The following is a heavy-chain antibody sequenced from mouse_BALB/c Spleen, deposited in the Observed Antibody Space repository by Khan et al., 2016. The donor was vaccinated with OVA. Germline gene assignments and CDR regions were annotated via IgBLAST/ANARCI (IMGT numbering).Heavy chain of an antibody. D-gene: IGHD2-14*01. V-gene: IGHV5-4*02. J-gene: IGHJ3*01. CDR3: SREWGSYRYAWFAY. Sequence: EVELVESGGGLVKPGGSLKLSCAASGFTFSDYYMYWVRQTPEKRLEWVATISDGGTYTYYPDSVKGRFTISRDNAKNNLYLQMSSLKSEDAAMXYCSREWGSYRYAWFAYWGQGTLVTVSA. CDR2: ISDGGTYT. CDR1: GFTFSDYY.